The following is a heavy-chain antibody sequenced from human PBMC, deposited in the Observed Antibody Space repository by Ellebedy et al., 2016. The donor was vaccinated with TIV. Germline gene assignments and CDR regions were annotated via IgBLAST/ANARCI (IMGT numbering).Heavy chain of an antibody. D-gene: IGHD3-10*01. CDR1: GAPMNNFY. CDR3: ARLQGSGKAYAIDV. CDR2: IYYNGRT. V-gene: IGHV4-59*08. Sequence: MPSETLSLTCNVSGAPMNNFYWTWIRQSPEQGLAWIGYIYYNGRTNYAPSLNTRVTISLDTSKKQFSLLLRSVTAADTAVYYCARLQGSGKAYAIDVWGQGTTVIVSS. J-gene: IGHJ6*02.